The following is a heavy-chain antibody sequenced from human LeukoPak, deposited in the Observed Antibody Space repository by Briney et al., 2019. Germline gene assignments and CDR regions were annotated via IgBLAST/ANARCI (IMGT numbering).Heavy chain of an antibody. V-gene: IGHV3-21*01. D-gene: IGHD3-3*01. CDR3: ARAKEDYDFWSGYYYGMDV. CDR1: GFTFSSYS. CDR2: ISSSSSYI. J-gene: IGHJ6*02. Sequence: GGSLRLSCAASGFTFSSYSMNWVRQAPGKGLEWVSSISSSSSYIYYADSVKGRFTISRDNAKNSLYLQMNSLRAEDTAVYYCARAKEDYDFWSGYYYGMDVWGQGTTVTVSS.